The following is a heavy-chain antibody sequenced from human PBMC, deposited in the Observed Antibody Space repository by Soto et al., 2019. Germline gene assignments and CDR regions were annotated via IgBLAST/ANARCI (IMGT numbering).Heavy chain of an antibody. J-gene: IGHJ4*02. CDR2: VYYRGRS. CDR3: GCLLTTVPTQAYGDY. CDR1: GGSVSNSSYY. D-gene: IGHD4-17*01. V-gene: IGHV4-39*01. Sequence: SGTLSLTCTVSGGSVSNSSYYGCWIRQSPGKGLEWIGSVYYRGRSYSKSSVKSRGTISVDTSKNRFSLSLNSVTASDTAVYFGGCLLTTVPTQAYGDYWGQGALVTV.